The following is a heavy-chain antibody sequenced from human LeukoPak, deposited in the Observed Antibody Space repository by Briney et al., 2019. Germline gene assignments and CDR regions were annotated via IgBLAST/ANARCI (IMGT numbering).Heavy chain of an antibody. Sequence: GGSLRLSCAASGFTFSSYWMSWVRQAPGKGLEWVANIKQDGSEKYYVDSVKGRFTISRDNAKNSLYLQMISLRAEDTAMYYCARDRGWLQFDYWGQGALVTVSS. CDR2: IKQDGSEK. CDR1: GFTFSSYW. CDR3: ARDRGWLQFDY. D-gene: IGHD5-24*01. J-gene: IGHJ4*02. V-gene: IGHV3-7*04.